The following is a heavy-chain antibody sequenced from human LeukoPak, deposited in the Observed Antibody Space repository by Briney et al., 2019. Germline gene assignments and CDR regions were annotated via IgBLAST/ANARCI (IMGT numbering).Heavy chain of an antibody. V-gene: IGHV3-66*01. D-gene: IGHD2-21*02. CDR3: AGNPILYCGGDCYSD. CDR1: GFSVGSTY. J-gene: IGHJ4*02. CDR2: FYRDGST. Sequence: GGSLRLSCAASGFSVGSTYMSWVRQAPGKGLEWVSTFYRDGSTYYADSVRGRFTISRDSSNNTVYLQMNSLRAEDTAIYYCAGNPILYCGGDCYSDWGQGTLVTVSS.